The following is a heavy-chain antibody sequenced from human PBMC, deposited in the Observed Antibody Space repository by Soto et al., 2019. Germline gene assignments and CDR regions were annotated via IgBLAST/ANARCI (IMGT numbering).Heavy chain of an antibody. CDR3: ARENYIWGSYRANWFDP. J-gene: IGHJ5*02. V-gene: IGHV3-7*01. D-gene: IGHD3-16*02. Sequence: GGSLRLSCAASGFTFSSYWMSWVRQAPGKGLEWVANIKQDGSEKYYVDSVKGRFTISRDNAKNSLYLQMNSLRAEDTAVYYCARENYIWGSYRANWFDPWGQGTLVTVSS. CDR2: IKQDGSEK. CDR1: GFTFSSYW.